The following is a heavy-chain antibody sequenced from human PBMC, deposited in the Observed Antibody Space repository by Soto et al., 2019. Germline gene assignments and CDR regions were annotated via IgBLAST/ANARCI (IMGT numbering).Heavy chain of an antibody. Sequence: SLRLSCAASGFIFDDYAMHWVRQVPGKGLEWVSGVTWNSVKVVYADSVKGRFTISRDNAKNSLYLQMNSLRSDDTAVYYCVKDFPCSRDTCFPSYPVYRLDVWGQGATVTVSS. CDR1: GFIFDDYA. CDR3: VKDFPCSRDTCFPSYPVYRLDV. V-gene: IGHV3-9*01. J-gene: IGHJ6*02. D-gene: IGHD2-15*01. CDR2: VTWNSVKV.